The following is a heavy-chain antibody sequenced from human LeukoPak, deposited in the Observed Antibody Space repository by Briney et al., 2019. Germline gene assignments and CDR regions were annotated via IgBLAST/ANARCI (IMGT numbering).Heavy chain of an antibody. CDR2: ISDSGGST. CDR1: GFTFSNYA. Sequence: PGGSLRLSCAASGFTFSNYAMSWVRQAPGKGLEWVSSISDSGGSTYYADSVKGRFTISRDNAKNSLYLQMNSLRTEDTAIYNCARRNRYDSKEIDYWGQGTLVTVSS. J-gene: IGHJ4*02. D-gene: IGHD3-22*01. V-gene: IGHV3-23*01. CDR3: ARRNRYDSKEIDY.